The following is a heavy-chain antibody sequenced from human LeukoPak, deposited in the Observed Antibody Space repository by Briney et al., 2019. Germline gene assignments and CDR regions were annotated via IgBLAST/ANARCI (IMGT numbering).Heavy chain of an antibody. CDR1: GFTFSSYS. Sequence: PGGSLRLSCAASGFTFSSYSMNWVRQAPGKGLGWVAVISYDGNNQYYADSVKGRFTISRDNSKNILYLHMINLGADDTGVYYCAKASAVGGSVDYWGQGTRITVSS. CDR3: AKASAVGGSVDY. J-gene: IGHJ4*02. D-gene: IGHD3-10*01. CDR2: ISYDGNNQ. V-gene: IGHV3-30*18.